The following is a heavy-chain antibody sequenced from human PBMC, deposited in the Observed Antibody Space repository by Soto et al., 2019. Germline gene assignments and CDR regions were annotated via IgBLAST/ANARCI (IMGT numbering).Heavy chain of an antibody. V-gene: IGHV3-11*01. Sequence: PGESLKISCATSVFTFSDYYMRWIRQAPGKGLEWVSYIGTRGNTKYYADSVRGRFTISRDNAKNSLYLQMNSLRADDTAVYYCARDGTEYYGEYYDYWGQGIPVTVSS. J-gene: IGHJ4*02. D-gene: IGHD4-17*01. CDR1: VFTFSDYY. CDR3: ARDGTEYYGEYYDY. CDR2: IGTRGNTK.